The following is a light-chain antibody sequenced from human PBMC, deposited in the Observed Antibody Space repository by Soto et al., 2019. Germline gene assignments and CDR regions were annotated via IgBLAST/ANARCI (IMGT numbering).Light chain of an antibody. CDR2: GAS. Sequence: EIVLTQSPATLSSFPGDRVTLSCRASQSVSSSYLAWYQQKPGQAPRLLIHGASTRATGIPDRFSGSGSGTDFTLTISRLEPEDSAVYYCQQYGTSPMYTFGQGTKLEIK. CDR1: QSVSSSY. V-gene: IGKV3-20*01. J-gene: IGKJ2*01. CDR3: QQYGTSPMYT.